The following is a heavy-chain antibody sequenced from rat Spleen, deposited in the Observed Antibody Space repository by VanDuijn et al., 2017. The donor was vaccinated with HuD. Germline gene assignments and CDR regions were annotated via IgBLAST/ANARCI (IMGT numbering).Heavy chain of an antibody. CDR3: ARDNNYKAY. D-gene: IGHD1-10*01. Sequence: EVQLQESGPGLVKPSQSLSLTCSVTFYSITSSYRWNWIRKFPRNNLEWMGVINSAGSTNYNPSLKSRISITRDTSKNQFFLQVNSVTTEDTATYYCARDNNYKAYWGQGVMVTVSS. CDR1: FYSITSSYR. J-gene: IGHJ2*01. CDR2: INSAGST. V-gene: IGHV3-3*01.